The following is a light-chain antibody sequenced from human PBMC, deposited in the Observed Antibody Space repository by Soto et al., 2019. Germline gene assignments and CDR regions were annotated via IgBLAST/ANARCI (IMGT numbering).Light chain of an antibody. V-gene: IGKV1-33*01. CDR3: QQYDKLPLFT. CDR1: QDISNY. Sequence: DIQMTQSPSSLSASVGERVTITCQASQDISNYLNWYQQKPGKAPKLLIYDASNLETGVPSRFSGSGSGTDFTFTISSLQPEDIATYYCQQYDKLPLFTFGPGTKVDIK. CDR2: DAS. J-gene: IGKJ3*01.